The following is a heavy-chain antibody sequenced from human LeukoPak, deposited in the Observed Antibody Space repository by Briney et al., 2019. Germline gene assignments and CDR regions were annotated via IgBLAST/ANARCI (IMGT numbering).Heavy chain of an antibody. D-gene: IGHD6-13*01. V-gene: IGHV1-24*01. CDR1: GYTLTELS. CDR2: FDPEDGET. CDR3: ARDPIGSRWPYYFDY. Sequence: ASVKVSCKVSGYTLTELSMHWVRQAPGKGLEWMGGFDPEDGETIYAQKFQGRVTMTEDTSTDTAYMELSSLRSEGTAVYYCARDPIGSRWPYYFDYWGQGTLVTVSS. J-gene: IGHJ4*02.